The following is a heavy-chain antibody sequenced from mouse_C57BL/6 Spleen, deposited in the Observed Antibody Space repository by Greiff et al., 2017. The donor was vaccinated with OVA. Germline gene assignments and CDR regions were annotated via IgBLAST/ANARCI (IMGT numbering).Heavy chain of an antibody. V-gene: IGHV5-16*01. Sequence: EVQLVESEGGLVQPGSSMKLSCTASGFTFSDYYMAWVRQVPEKGLEWVANINYDGSSTYYLDSLKSRFIISRDNAKNILYLQMSSLKSEDTATYYCARGGDYYGSYYFDYWGQGTTLTVSS. CDR2: INYDGSST. J-gene: IGHJ2*01. CDR3: ARGGDYYGSYYFDY. CDR1: GFTFSDYY. D-gene: IGHD1-1*01.